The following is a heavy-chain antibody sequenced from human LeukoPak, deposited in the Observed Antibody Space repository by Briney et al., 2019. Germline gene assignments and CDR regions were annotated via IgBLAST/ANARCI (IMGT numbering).Heavy chain of an antibody. CDR2: ISSSGSTI. Sequence: GGSLRLSCAASGFTFSSYEMNWVRQAPGKGLEWVSYISSSGSTIYYADSVKGRFTISRDNAKNSLYLQMNSLRAEDTAVYYCARDEGLLFRAFDIWGQGTMVTVSS. J-gene: IGHJ3*02. V-gene: IGHV3-48*03. CDR1: GFTFSSYE. CDR3: ARDEGLLFRAFDI. D-gene: IGHD5-12*01.